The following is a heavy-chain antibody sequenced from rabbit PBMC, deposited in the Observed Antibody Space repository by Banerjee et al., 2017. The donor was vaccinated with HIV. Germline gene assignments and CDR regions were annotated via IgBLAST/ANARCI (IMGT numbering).Heavy chain of an antibody. CDR2: INTSSGNT. CDR1: GFSFNNKYV. J-gene: IGHJ3*01. CDR3: ARSVAGADWSYAL. D-gene: IGHD8-1*01. V-gene: IGHV1S45*01. Sequence: QEQLEESGGDLVKTEGSLTLTCTASGFSFNNKYVMCWVRQAPGKGLEWIACINTSSGNTVYASWAKGRFTISKTSSTTVTLQMTSLTTADTATYFCARSVAGADWSYALWGQGTLVTVS.